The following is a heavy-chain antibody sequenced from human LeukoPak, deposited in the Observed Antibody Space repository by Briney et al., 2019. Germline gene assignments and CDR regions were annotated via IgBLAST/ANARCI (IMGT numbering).Heavy chain of an antibody. CDR3: AKPISGGLAVTADWFHP. J-gene: IGHJ5*01. CDR1: GFAFSFYA. V-gene: IGHV3-23*01. Sequence: GGSLRLSCAASGFAFSFYAMSWLRQPPGKGLEWVSTISANSGTTSYAASVRGRFTISRDNSKNTLYLQVNTLRADDTATYYCAKPISGGLAVTADWFHPWGQGTLVVVSS. D-gene: IGHD6-19*01. CDR2: ISANSGTT.